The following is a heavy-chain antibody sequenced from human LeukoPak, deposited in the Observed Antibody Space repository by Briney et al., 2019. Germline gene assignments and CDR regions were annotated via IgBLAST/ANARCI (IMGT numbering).Heavy chain of an antibody. D-gene: IGHD2-15*01. CDR1: GYTFTGYY. Sequence: GASVKVSCKASGYTFTGYYMHWVRQAPGQRLEWMGWINPNGADTNYAQKFQGRATMTRDTSISTAYMELSRLRSDDTALYYCARDFTGLLPPSYYFDYWGQGTLVTVSS. J-gene: IGHJ4*02. V-gene: IGHV1-2*02. CDR3: ARDFTGLLPPSYYFDY. CDR2: INPNGADT.